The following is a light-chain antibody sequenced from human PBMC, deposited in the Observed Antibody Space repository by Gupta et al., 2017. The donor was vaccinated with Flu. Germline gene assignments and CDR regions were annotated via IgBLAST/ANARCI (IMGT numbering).Light chain of an antibody. CDR2: ENN. CDR1: NSNIGKNY. J-gene: IGLJ2*01. V-gene: IGLV1-51*02. Sequence: HPASVLPSPGQNVTISCPGSNSNIGKNYVSSYQQVPGTAPKLLIYENNKRPSGIPDRFSGSKSATSATLGITGLQTGDEADYYCGTWDSSLSAVFGGGTKLTVL. CDR3: GTWDSSLSAV.